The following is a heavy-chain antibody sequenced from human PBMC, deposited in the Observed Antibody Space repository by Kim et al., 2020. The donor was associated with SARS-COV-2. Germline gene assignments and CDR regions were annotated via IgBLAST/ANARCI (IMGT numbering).Heavy chain of an antibody. Sequence: GGSLRLSCAASGFTFSSYAMHWVRQAPGKGLEWVAVISYDGSNKYYADSVKGRFTISRDNSKNTLYLQMNSLRAEDTAVYYCAREGGGSSWSRAYYYYGMDVWGQGTTVTVSS. CDR3: AREGGGSSWSRAYYYYGMDV. V-gene: IGHV3-30-3*01. D-gene: IGHD6-13*01. J-gene: IGHJ6*02. CDR2: ISYDGSNK. CDR1: GFTFSSYA.